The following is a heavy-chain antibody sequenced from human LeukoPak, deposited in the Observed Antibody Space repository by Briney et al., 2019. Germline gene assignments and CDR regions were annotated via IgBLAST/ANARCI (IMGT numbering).Heavy chain of an antibody. D-gene: IGHD5-12*01. CDR2: INPNSGGT. CDR1: GYTFTVYY. V-gene: IGHV1-2*02. CDR3: ARDRGQQWLRNHYYYYYYMDV. J-gene: IGHJ6*03. Sequence: ASVTVSCKASGYTFTVYYMHWVRQAPGQGLEWMGWINPNSGGTNYAQKFQGRVTMPRDTSISTAYMELSRLRSDDTAVYYCARDRGQQWLRNHYYYYYYMDVWGKGTTVTVSS.